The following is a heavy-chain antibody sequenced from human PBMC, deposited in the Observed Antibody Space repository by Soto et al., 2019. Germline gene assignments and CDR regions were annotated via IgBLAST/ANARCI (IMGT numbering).Heavy chain of an antibody. CDR3: ARGQDTAMVLTDYYYYGMDV. CDR1: GFTFSSYA. V-gene: IGHV3-30-3*01. CDR2: ISYDGSNK. Sequence: GGSLGLSCAASGFTFSSYAMHWVRQAPGKGLEWVAVISYDGSNKYYADSVKGRFTISRDNSKNTLYLQMNSLRAEDTAVYYCARGQDTAMVLTDYYYYGMDVWGQGTTVTVSS. D-gene: IGHD5-18*01. J-gene: IGHJ6*02.